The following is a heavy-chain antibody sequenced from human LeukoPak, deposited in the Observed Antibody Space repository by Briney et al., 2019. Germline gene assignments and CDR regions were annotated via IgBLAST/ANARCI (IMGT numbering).Heavy chain of an antibody. CDR1: GFTFRSFW. J-gene: IGHJ4*02. V-gene: IGHV3-74*01. Sequence: PGGSLRLSCAASGFTFRSFWMHWVRQDPGKGLVWVSHMNGDGTSISYADSVKGRFTISRDNAKNTLYLQMNRLKAEDTAVYYCARDGNSYGYYFDYWGQGTLVTVSS. D-gene: IGHD5-18*01. CDR2: MNGDGTSI. CDR3: ARDGNSYGYYFDY.